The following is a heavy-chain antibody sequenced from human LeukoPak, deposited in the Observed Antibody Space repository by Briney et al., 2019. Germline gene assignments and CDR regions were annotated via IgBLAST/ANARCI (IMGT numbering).Heavy chain of an antibody. J-gene: IGHJ4*02. D-gene: IGHD3-22*01. Sequence: SGGSLRLSCEVSGFTFRSYEMNWVRQAPGKGLEWVSYISVSGSTIQYAESVKGRFTISRDNDKNSLYLQMNSLRAEDTAVYYCARGLGDSSGYYFGYFDYWGQGTLVTVSS. V-gene: IGHV3-48*03. CDR3: ARGLGDSSGYYFGYFDY. CDR1: GFTFRSYE. CDR2: ISVSGSTI.